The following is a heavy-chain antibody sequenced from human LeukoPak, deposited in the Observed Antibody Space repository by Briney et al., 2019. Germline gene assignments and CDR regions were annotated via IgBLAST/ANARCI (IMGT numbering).Heavy chain of an antibody. CDR2: ISSTSNYI. CDR3: ARTVFGAYNWFDP. CDR1: GFTFSSYS. V-gene: IGHV3-21*01. D-gene: IGHD3-3*01. Sequence: GGSLRLSCAASGFTFSSYSMNWIRQAPGKGLEWVSSISSTSNYINYADSVKGRFTISRDNAKSSLYLQMNSLRVEDTAVYYCARTVFGAYNWFDPWGQGALVTVPS. J-gene: IGHJ5*02.